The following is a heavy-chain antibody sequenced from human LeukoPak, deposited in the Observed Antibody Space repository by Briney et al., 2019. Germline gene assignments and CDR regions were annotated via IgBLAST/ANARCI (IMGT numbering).Heavy chain of an antibody. D-gene: IGHD6-19*01. J-gene: IGHJ3*02. Sequence: ASVKVSCKASGYTFTNYAMNWVRQAPGQGLEWMGWINTNTGNPTYAQGFTGRFVFSLDTSVSTAYLQISSLKAADTALYYCARVKRAVTSTGEAFDIWGLGTMVTVSS. CDR1: GYTFTNYA. CDR3: ARVKRAVTSTGEAFDI. CDR2: INTNTGNP. V-gene: IGHV7-4-1*02.